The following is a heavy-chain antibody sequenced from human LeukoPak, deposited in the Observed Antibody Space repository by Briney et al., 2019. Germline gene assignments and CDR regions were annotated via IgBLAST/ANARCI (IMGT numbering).Heavy chain of an antibody. CDR3: ARIAGYPYYYYGMDV. J-gene: IGHJ6*02. D-gene: IGHD1-1*01. Sequence: ASVKVSCKASGSTFTSYGISCVRQAPGQGLEWMGWISAYNGNTNYAQKLQGRVTMTTDTSTSTAYMELRSLRSDDTAVYYCARIAGYPYYYYGMDVWGQGTTVTVSS. CDR2: ISAYNGNT. V-gene: IGHV1-18*01. CDR1: GSTFTSYG.